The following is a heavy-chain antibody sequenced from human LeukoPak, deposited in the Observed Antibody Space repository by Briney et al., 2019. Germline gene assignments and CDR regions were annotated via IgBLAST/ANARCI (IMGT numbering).Heavy chain of an antibody. CDR2: ISSSGSTI. J-gene: IGHJ4*02. CDR3: AKDRDRFGFGGEGFDY. Sequence: GGSLRLSCAASGFTFSSYEMNWVRQAPGKGLEWVSYISSSGSTIYYADSVKGRFTISRDNSKNSLYLQMNSLRAEDTAVYYCAKDRDRFGFGGEGFDYWGQGTLVTVSS. V-gene: IGHV3-48*03. D-gene: IGHD3-10*01. CDR1: GFTFSSYE.